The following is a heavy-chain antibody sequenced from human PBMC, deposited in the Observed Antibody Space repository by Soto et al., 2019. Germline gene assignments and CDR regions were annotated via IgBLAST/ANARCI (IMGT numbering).Heavy chain of an antibody. CDR1: GFTFSSYG. CDR2: IWYDGSNK. Sequence: QVQLVESGGGVVQPGRSLRLSCAASGFTFSSYGMHWVRQAPGKGLEWVAVIWYDGSNKYYADSVKGRFTISRDNSKNXLYLQMNSLRAEDTAVYYCAREKYYYDSSGNSFDYWGQGTLVTVSS. J-gene: IGHJ4*02. V-gene: IGHV3-33*01. D-gene: IGHD3-22*01. CDR3: AREKYYYDSSGNSFDY.